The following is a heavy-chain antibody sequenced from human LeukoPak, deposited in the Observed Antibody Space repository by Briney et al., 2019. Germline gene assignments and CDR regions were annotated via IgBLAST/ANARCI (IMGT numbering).Heavy chain of an antibody. CDR3: ATSTVVTSYYYYGMDV. CDR1: GFTFSSYS. Sequence: GGSLRLSCAASGFTFSSYSMNWVRQAPGKGLEWVSSISSSSSYIYYADSVKGRFIISRDNAKNSLYLQMNSLRAEDTAVYYCATSTVVTSYYYYGMDVWGQGTTVTVSS. V-gene: IGHV3-21*01. CDR2: ISSSSSYI. D-gene: IGHD4-23*01. J-gene: IGHJ6*02.